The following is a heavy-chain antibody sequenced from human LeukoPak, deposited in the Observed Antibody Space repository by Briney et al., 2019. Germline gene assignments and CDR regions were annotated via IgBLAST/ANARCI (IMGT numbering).Heavy chain of an antibody. D-gene: IGHD6-6*01. CDR1: GFSFSSYG. CDR2: IPRDGSYE. Sequence: GGFLRLSCAASGFSFSSYGMHWVRLAPGRGLEWVAFIPRDGSYEKYADSVKGRFAISRDNSKSTLYLHMNSLRAEDTAVYYCAKDRVGSSSSGGPDYWGQGTLVTVSS. V-gene: IGHV3-30*02. CDR3: AKDRVGSSSSGGPDY. J-gene: IGHJ4*02.